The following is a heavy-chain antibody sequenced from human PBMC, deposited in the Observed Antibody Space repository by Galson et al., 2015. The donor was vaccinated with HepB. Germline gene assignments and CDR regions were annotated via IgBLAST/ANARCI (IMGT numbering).Heavy chain of an antibody. D-gene: IGHD3-10*01. CDR2: IIPILGTA. CDR1: GGTFSSYA. V-gene: IGHV1-69*13. Sequence: SVKVSCKASGGTFSSYAISWVRQAPGQGLEWMGGIIPILGTANYAQKFQGRVTITADESTSTAYMELSSLRSEDTAVYYCARDRMVQGVTMGGWFDPWGQGTLVTVSS. J-gene: IGHJ5*02. CDR3: ARDRMVQGVTMGGWFDP.